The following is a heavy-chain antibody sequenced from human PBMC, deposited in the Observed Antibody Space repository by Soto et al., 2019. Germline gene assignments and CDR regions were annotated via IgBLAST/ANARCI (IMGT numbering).Heavy chain of an antibody. Sequence: EVQLVESGGGLVQPGGSLRLSCAASGFTFSVYWMHWVRQAPGKGLGWVSRIDSDGSTTSYADSVKGRFTISRDNAKSTLYLQMNSLSAEDTAVYYCARPGYSNYGPGVDVWGQGTTVTVSS. CDR3: ARPGYSNYGPGVDV. CDR1: GFTFSVYW. J-gene: IGHJ6*02. CDR2: IDSDGSTT. D-gene: IGHD4-4*01. V-gene: IGHV3-74*01.